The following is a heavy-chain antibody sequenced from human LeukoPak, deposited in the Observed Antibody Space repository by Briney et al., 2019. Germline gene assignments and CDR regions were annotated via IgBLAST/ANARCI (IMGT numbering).Heavy chain of an antibody. V-gene: IGHV3-21*01. CDR3: ARDRGDGSGLDY. D-gene: IGHD6-19*01. CDR1: GFTFSTYN. CDR2: ISGSSSYI. J-gene: IGHJ4*02. Sequence: TGGSLRLSCAASGFTFSTYNMNWVRQAPGKGLEWVSSISGSSSYIYYADSVKGRFSISRDNAKNSLYLQMNSLRAEDTAVYYCARDRGDGSGLDYWGQGTLVTVSS.